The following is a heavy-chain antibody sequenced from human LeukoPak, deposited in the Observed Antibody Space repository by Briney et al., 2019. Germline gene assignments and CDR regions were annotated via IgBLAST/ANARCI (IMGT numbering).Heavy chain of an antibody. CDR2: ISSTSTTR. CDR3: ARGSVAEATRTVYYYMDV. D-gene: IGHD1-14*01. J-gene: IGHJ6*03. V-gene: IGHV3-48*01. CDR1: GFTFSDYS. Sequence: PGGSLRHSCAASGFTFSDYSMNWVRQAPGKGLEWVSYISSTSTTRHYADSVKGRFTISRDNAKNSVFLQMNSLRAEDTAVYYCARGSVAEATRTVYYYMDVWGKGTTVTVSS.